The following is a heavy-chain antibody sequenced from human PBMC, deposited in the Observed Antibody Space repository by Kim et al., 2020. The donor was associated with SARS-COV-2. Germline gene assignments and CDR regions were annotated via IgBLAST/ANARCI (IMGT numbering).Heavy chain of an antibody. D-gene: IGHD1-26*01. Sequence: GGSLRLSCAASGFTFNTYGMHWVRQAPGKGLEWVAVISYDGSNKYYADSVKGRFTISRDNSKNTLYLQMHSLRIEDTAVYYCAKSFSGSYFGYDYCGQGTLVTVSS. J-gene: IGHJ4*02. V-gene: IGHV3-30*18. CDR3: AKSFSGSYFGYDY. CDR1: GFTFNTYG. CDR2: ISYDGSNK.